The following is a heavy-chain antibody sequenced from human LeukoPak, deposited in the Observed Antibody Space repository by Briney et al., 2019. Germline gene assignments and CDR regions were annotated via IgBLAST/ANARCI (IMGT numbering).Heavy chain of an antibody. Sequence: ASVNVSCKASGYTFTSYDINWVRQATGQGLEWMGWMNPNSGNTGYAQKFQGRVTITRNTSISTAYMELSSLRSEDTAVYYCARVTTQGGWFDPWGQGTLVTVSS. V-gene: IGHV1-8*03. CDR2: MNPNSGNT. CDR1: GYTFTSYD. D-gene: IGHD4-11*01. J-gene: IGHJ5*02. CDR3: ARVTTQGGWFDP.